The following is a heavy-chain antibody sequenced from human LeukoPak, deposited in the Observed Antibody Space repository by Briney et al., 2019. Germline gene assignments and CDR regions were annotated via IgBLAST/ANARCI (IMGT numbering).Heavy chain of an antibody. CDR3: AKVLAAALAFDI. CDR1: GFTFSSYN. J-gene: IGHJ3*02. Sequence: GGSLRLSCVVSGFTFSSYNMNWVRQAPGKGLEWVSSISSNCGYIYYADSVKGRFTISRDNSKNTLYLQMNSLRAEDTAVYYCAKVLAAALAFDIWGQGTMVTVSS. CDR2: ISSNCGYI. V-gene: IGHV3-21*04. D-gene: IGHD6-13*01.